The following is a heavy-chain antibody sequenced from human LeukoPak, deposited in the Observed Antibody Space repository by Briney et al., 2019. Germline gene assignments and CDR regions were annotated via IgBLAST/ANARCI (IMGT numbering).Heavy chain of an antibody. J-gene: IGHJ6*03. Sequence: ASVKVSCKASGYTFTSYGISWVRQAPGQGLEWMGWISAYNGNTNYAQKLQGRVTMTTDTSTSTAYMELRSLRSDDTAVYYCARDVESYYYYYMDVWGKGTTVTVSS. CDR2: ISAYNGNT. V-gene: IGHV1-18*01. CDR1: GYTFTSYG. CDR3: ARDVESYYYYYMDV.